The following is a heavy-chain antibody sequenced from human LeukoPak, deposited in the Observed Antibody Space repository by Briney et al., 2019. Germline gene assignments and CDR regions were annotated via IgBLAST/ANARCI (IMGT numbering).Heavy chain of an antibody. V-gene: IGHV1-69*13. CDR2: IIPIFGTA. Sequence: ASVKVSCKASGGTFSSYAISWVRQAPGQGLEWMGRIIPIFGTANYAQKFQGRVTITADESTSTAYMELSSLRSEDTAAYYCARDRYCSSTSCYGGNWFDPWGQGTLVTVSS. CDR3: ARDRYCSSTSCYGGNWFDP. J-gene: IGHJ5*02. CDR1: GGTFSSYA. D-gene: IGHD2-2*01.